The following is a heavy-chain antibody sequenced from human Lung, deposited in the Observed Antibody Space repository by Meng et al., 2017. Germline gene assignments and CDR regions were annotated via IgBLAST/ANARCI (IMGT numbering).Heavy chain of an antibody. Sequence: EGQLVESGGVLVQPGGSLRLSCAAFGFTFDDYAMHWVRQAPGKGLEWVSLISWDGGSTYYADSVKGRFTTSRDNSKNSLYLQMNSLRAEDTALYYCAKVAHSEDAFDIWGQGTMVTVSS. CDR3: AKVAHSEDAFDI. D-gene: IGHD6-13*01. J-gene: IGHJ3*02. CDR2: ISWDGGST. CDR1: GFTFDDYA. V-gene: IGHV3-43D*03.